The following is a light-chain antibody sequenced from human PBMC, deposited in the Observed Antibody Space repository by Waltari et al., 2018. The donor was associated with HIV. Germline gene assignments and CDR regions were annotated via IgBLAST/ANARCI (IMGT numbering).Light chain of an antibody. CDR1: RSDVGGYPY. CDR3: SSYTPGSTLVV. J-gene: IGLJ1*01. CDR2: EVS. V-gene: IGLV2-14*01. Sequence: QSALTQPASVSGSPGQSITSSCTGTRSDVGGYPYVSCYRQFPGKAPKLMISEVSNRPSGVSDRLSGSKSGNTASLTISGLQAEDEADYYCSSYTPGSTLVVFGTGTKVIVL.